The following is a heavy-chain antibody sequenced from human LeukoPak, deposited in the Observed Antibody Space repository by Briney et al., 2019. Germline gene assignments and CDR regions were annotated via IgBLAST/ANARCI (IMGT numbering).Heavy chain of an antibody. D-gene: IGHD3-16*02. J-gene: IGHJ4*02. V-gene: IGHV4-39*01. CDR1: GASIGSSSYY. CDR2: IYSHNGAM. Sequence: SETLSLTCIASGASIGSSSYYWGWIRQAPEKGLEWIATIYSHNGAMNFNPSLKSRVSIAVDKSKNLFSLTLTSVTAADTAMYYCASHYIWGSDRYTDHWGQGTLVTVSS. CDR3: ASHYIWGSDRYTDH.